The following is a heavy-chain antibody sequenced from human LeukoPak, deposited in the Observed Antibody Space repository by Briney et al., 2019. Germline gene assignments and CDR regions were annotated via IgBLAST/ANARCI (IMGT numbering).Heavy chain of an antibody. V-gene: IGHV4-4*07. CDR1: GGSISSYY. J-gene: IGHJ5*02. Sequence: SETLSLTCTVSGGSISSYYWSWIRQPAGKGLEWIGRIYTSGSTNYNPSLKSRVTTSVDTSKNQFSLKLASVTAADTAIYYCAKGAGGFSYYNWFDPWGQGTLVTVSS. D-gene: IGHD5-18*01. CDR3: AKGAGGFSYYNWFDP. CDR2: IYTSGST.